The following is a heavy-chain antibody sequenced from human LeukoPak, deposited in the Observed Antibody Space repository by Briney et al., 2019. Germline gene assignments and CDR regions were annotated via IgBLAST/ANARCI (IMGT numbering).Heavy chain of an antibody. J-gene: IGHJ4*02. CDR3: ARDLFNYYDSSGYSYNY. CDR2: INPNSGGT. Sequence: ASVKVSCKASGYTFTGYYMHWVRQAPGQGLEWMGCINPNSGGTNYAQKFQGRVTMTRDTSISTAYMELSRLRSDDTAVYYCARDLFNYYDSSGYSYNYWGQGTLVTVSS. CDR1: GYTFTGYY. V-gene: IGHV1-2*02. D-gene: IGHD3-22*01.